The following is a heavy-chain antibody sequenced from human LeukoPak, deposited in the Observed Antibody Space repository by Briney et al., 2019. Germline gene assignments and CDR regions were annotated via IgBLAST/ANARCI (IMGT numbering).Heavy chain of an antibody. Sequence: QAGGSLRLSCTAAGFTFNHYGMHWVRQAPGKGLEWVAVIWSDGSNKYYTDSVKGRFTISRDDSERTVYLQMNSLRPPDTGVYFCARDAQRGFDYSNSLQYWGQGTPVTVST. D-gene: IGHD4-11*01. CDR2: IWSDGSNK. CDR3: ARDAQRGFDYSNSLQY. CDR1: GFTFNHYG. J-gene: IGHJ4*02. V-gene: IGHV3-33*01.